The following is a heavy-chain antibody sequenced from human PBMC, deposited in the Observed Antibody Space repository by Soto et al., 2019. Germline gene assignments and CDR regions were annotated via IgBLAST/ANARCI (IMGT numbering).Heavy chain of an antibody. CDR3: AGWDSMVRGVIMRYYYYGMDV. CDR1: GGSISSSNW. J-gene: IGHJ6*02. D-gene: IGHD3-10*01. Sequence: SETLSLTCAVSGGSISSSNWWSWVRQPPGKGLEWIGEIYHSGSTNYNPSLKSRVTISVDKSKNQFSLKLSSVTAADTAVYYCAGWDSMVRGVIMRYYYYGMDVWGQGTTVTVS. CDR2: IYHSGST. V-gene: IGHV4-4*02.